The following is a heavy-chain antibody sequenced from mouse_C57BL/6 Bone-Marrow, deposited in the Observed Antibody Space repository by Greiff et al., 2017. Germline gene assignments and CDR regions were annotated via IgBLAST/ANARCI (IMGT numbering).Heavy chain of an antibody. D-gene: IGHD2-1*01. CDR2: IYPRSGNT. CDR1: GYTFTSYG. CDR3: ASSLPPAWFAD. V-gene: IGHV1-81*01. Sequence: VKLQESGAELARPGASVKLSCKASGYTFTSYGISWVKQRTGQGLEWIGEIYPRSGNTYYNEKFKGKATLTADKSSSTAYMELRSLTSEYSAVYFCASSLPPAWFADWGQGTLVTVSA. J-gene: IGHJ3*01.